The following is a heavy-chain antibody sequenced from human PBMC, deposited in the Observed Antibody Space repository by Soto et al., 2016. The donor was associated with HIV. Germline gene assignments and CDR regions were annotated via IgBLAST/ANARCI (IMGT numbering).Heavy chain of an antibody. J-gene: IGHJ6*03. Sequence: QVHLVQSGTEVKNPGASVKVSCKASGYTFTAYYMHWVRQAPGQGLEWMGWINPNSGGTNYAQKFQGRVTMTRDTSINTAYMDLRILRSDDTAVYYCARSSGGPSYYYMDVWGKGTTVIVSS. D-gene: IGHD2-15*01. CDR1: GYTFTAYY. CDR3: ARSSGGPSYYYMDV. CDR2: INPNSGGT. V-gene: IGHV1-2*02.